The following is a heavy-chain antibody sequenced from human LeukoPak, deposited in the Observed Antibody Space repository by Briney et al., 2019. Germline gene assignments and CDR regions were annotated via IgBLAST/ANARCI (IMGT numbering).Heavy chain of an antibody. CDR1: GFTFSSYW. Sequence: GGSLRLSCAAPGFTFSSYWISWVRQAPGKGLEWVANIKQDGSEKYYVDSVKGRFTISRDNAKNSLYLQMNSLRAEDTAVYYCARGRTAYWGQGTLVTVSS. V-gene: IGHV3-7*04. CDR3: ARGRTAY. D-gene: IGHD5-18*01. J-gene: IGHJ4*02. CDR2: IKQDGSEK.